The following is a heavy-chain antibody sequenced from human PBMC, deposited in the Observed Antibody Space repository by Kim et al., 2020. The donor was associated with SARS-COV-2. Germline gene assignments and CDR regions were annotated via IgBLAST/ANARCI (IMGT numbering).Heavy chain of an antibody. CDR3: ARAPYYSSGWYYYYGMDV. CDR1: GDSVSSNSAA. Sequence: SQTLSLTCAISGDSVSSNSAAWNWIRQSPSRGLEWLGRTYYRSKWYNDYAVSVKSRITINPDTTKNQFSLQLNSVTPEDTAVYYCARAPYYSSGWYYYYGMDVWGQGTTVTVSS. CDR2: TYYRSKWYN. V-gene: IGHV6-1*01. D-gene: IGHD6-19*01. J-gene: IGHJ6*02.